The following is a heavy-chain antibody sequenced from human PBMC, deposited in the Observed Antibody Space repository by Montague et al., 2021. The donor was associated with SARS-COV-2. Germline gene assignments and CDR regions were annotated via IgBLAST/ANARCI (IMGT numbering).Heavy chain of an antibody. J-gene: IGHJ4*02. Sequence: SLRLSCAAPGFTFSSYALHWFRQAPGKGLEWVAVISYDGSNKYYSDSVKGRFTISRDNSKNTLYLQMNSLRAEDTAVYYCARGFRGGYSTFDYWGQGTLVTVSS. CDR3: ARGFRGGYSTFDY. D-gene: IGHD2-21*01. V-gene: IGHV3-30*04. CDR2: ISYDGSNK. CDR1: GFTFSSYA.